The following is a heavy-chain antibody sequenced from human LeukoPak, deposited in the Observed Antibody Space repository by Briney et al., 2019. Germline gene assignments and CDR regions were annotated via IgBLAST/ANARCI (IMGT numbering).Heavy chain of an antibody. CDR1: GFTVSHYY. V-gene: IGHV3-53*01. Sequence: GGSLRLSCAASGFTVSHYYMTWVRQAPGKGLECVSVIYSGGSTYSADSVKGRFTISRDNSRNMVYLQMNSLRAEDTAVYYCARVPSRRFGRSSWYWYFDYWGQGTLVTVSS. CDR2: IYSGGST. CDR3: ARVPSRRFGRSSWYWYFDY. D-gene: IGHD6-13*01. J-gene: IGHJ4*02.